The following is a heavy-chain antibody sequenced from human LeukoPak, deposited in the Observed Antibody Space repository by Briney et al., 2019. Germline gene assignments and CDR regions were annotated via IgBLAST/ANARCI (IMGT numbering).Heavy chain of an antibody. CDR1: GGSISSGGYY. Sequence: PLQTLSLTCTVSGGSISSGGYYWSWIRQHPGKGLEWIGYIYHSGSTYYNPSLKSRVTISVDTSKNQFSLKLSSVTAADTAVYYCARVAGLARYYYMDVWGKGTTVTVSS. CDR2: IYHSGST. CDR3: ARVAGLARYYYMDV. V-gene: IGHV4-31*03. J-gene: IGHJ6*03.